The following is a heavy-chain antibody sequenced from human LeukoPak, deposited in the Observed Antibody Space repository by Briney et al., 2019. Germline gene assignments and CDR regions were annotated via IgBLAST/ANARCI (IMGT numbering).Heavy chain of an antibody. CDR2: IYSGGTT. CDR1: EFSVSSNY. J-gene: IGHJ4*02. V-gene: IGHV3-66*01. CDR3: ARKSDSLMLRGGDC. D-gene: IGHD3-10*01. Sequence: GGSLRLSCAASEFSVSSNYMTWVRQAPGEGLECVSIIYSGGTTYYADSVRGRFTISRDNSKNTLYLQMDRLRVEDTAVYYCARKSDSLMLRGGDCWGQGTLVTVSS.